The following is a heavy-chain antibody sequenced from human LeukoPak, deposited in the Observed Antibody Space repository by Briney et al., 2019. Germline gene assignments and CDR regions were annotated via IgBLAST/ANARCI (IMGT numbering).Heavy chain of an antibody. Sequence: SVKVSCKASGGTFSSYAISWVRQAPGQGLEWMGGIIPIFGTANYAQKFQGRVTITTDESTSTAYMELSSLRSEDTAVYYCAREADKGGLNAFDIWGQGTMVTVSS. CDR1: GGTFSSYA. J-gene: IGHJ3*02. CDR3: AREADKGGLNAFDI. V-gene: IGHV1-69*05. CDR2: IIPIFGTA. D-gene: IGHD2-15*01.